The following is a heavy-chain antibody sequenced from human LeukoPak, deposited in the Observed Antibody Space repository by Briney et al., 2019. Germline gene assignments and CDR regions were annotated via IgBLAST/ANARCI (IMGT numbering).Heavy chain of an antibody. J-gene: IGHJ3*02. D-gene: IGHD1-26*01. CDR2: IKSKTDGGTT. V-gene: IGHV3-15*01. Sequence: GESLKISCAASGFTFSNAWMSWVRRAPGKGLEWVGRIKSKTDGGTTDYAAPVKGRFTISRDDSKNTLYLQVNSLKTEDTAVYYCTTDHVSGSYWGYAFDIWGQGTMVTVSS. CDR1: GFTFSNAW. CDR3: TTDHVSGSYWGYAFDI.